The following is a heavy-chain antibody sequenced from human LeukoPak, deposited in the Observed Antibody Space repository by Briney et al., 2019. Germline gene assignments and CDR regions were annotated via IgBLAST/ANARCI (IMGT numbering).Heavy chain of an antibody. D-gene: IGHD4/OR15-4a*01. CDR3: AKGCADYDY. V-gene: IGHV3-23*01. J-gene: IGHJ4*02. CDR1: GFTFNNYG. Sequence: GGSLRLSCAASGFTFNNYGMSWVRQAPGKGLEWVSAISGSGGSTYYADSVKGRFTISRDNSKNTLYLQMNSLRAEDTAVYYCAKGCADYDYWGQGTLVTVSS. CDR2: ISGSGGST.